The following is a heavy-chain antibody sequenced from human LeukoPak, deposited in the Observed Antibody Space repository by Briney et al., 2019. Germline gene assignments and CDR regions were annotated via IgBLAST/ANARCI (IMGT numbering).Heavy chain of an antibody. CDR1: GGSFSGYY. V-gene: IGHV4-34*01. CDR2: INHSGST. Sequence: PSETLSLTCAVYGGSFSGYYWSWMRQPPGKGREWIGEINHSGSTNYNPSLKSRVTISVDTAKTPSPLTLSSATAADTAVYYCARLDGSYFFDYWGQGTLVTVSS. CDR3: ARLDGSYFFDY. J-gene: IGHJ4*02. D-gene: IGHD1-26*01.